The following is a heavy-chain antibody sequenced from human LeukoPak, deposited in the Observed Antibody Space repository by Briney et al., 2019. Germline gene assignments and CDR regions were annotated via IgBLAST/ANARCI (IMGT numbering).Heavy chain of an antibody. V-gene: IGHV3-33*06. Sequence: GGSLRPSCAASGFIFSSYGMHWVRQAPGKGLELVAVICYDGSNKYYANSVKGRFTISRDNSKNTLYLQMNSLRAEDTAVYYCAKDERWYFYDSSGPTYYFDYWGQGTLVTVSS. J-gene: IGHJ4*02. D-gene: IGHD3-22*01. CDR3: AKDERWYFYDSSGPTYYFDY. CDR2: ICYDGSNK. CDR1: GFIFSSYG.